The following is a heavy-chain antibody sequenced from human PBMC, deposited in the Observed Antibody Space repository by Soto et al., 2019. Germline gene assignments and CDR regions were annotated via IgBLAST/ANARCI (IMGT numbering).Heavy chain of an antibody. V-gene: IGHV1-69*13. D-gene: IGHD3-9*01. Sequence: ASVKVSCKASGGTLSSYAISWVRQAPGQGLEWMGGIISIFGTTDYAQKFQGRVTITADESRSTAYMELSSLRSDDTAVFYCARESVLDPGGIYFYYYGLDVWGQGTTVTVSS. CDR1: GGTLSSYA. CDR3: ARESVLDPGGIYFYYYGLDV. J-gene: IGHJ6*02. CDR2: IISIFGTT.